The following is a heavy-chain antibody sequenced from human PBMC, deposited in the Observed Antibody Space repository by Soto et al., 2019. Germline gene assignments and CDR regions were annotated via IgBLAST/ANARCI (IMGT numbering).Heavy chain of an antibody. CDR3: MRDFLRY. CDR1: GFTHSHYG. Sequence: GGSLILSWAPSGFTHSHYGNHWVRQPPGKSQEWLAHIKEDGSQKYYPNSVNCRLTIARDNAKNSLSLQLNSLRAEDTAIYYSMRDFLRYCGQGTTVTVSS. CDR2: IKEDGSQK. V-gene: IGHV3-7*04. J-gene: IGHJ6*02.